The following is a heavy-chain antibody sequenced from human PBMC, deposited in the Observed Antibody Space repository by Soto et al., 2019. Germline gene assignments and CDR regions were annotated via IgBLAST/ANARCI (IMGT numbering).Heavy chain of an antibody. J-gene: IGHJ6*03. D-gene: IGHD4-17*01. CDR3: AHIGRTVTKKPHYYYYYMDV. CDR2: IYWDDDK. V-gene: IGHV2-5*02. Sequence: SGPTLVKPTQTLTLTCTFSGFSLSTSGVGVGWIRQPPGKALEWLALIYWDDDKRYSPSLKSRLTITKDTSKNQVVLNMTNMDPVDTATYYCAHIGRTVTKKPHYYYYYMDVWGKGTTVTVSS. CDR1: GFSLSTSGVG.